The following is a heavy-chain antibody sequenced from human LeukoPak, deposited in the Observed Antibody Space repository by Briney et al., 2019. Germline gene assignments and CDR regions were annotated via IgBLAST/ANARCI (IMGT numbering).Heavy chain of an antibody. CDR1: GGSFSGYY. CDR2: ISHSGST. D-gene: IGHD5-18*01. CDR3: AILTNGYGYFDY. J-gene: IGHJ4*02. V-gene: IGHV4-34*01. Sequence: SSETLSLTCAVYGGSFSGYYWSWIRQPPGKGLEWIGEISHSGSTNYNPSLESRVTISVDTSKNQFSLKLTSVTAADTAVYYCAILTNGYGYFDYWGQGTLVTVSS.